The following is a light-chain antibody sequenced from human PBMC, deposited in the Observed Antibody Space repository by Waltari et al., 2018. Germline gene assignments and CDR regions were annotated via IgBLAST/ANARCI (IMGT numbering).Light chain of an antibody. Sequence: QSALTQPASVSGSPGQSITISCTGTNSDLGSYNLVSWYQQHPGKAPKFMIYEVSKRPSGVSNRFSGSKSGNTASLTISEIQAEDEADYYGCSYAGGGTFVFGTGTKVTVL. CDR3: CSYAGGGTFV. CDR1: NSDLGSYNL. CDR2: EVS. J-gene: IGLJ1*01. V-gene: IGLV2-23*02.